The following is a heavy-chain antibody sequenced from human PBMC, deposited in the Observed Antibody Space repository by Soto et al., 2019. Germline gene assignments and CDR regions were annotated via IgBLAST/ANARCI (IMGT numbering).Heavy chain of an antibody. V-gene: IGHV1-24*01. Sequence: GASVKVSCKVSGYTVSELSMQWVRQAPGKGLEWMGGFDPEDGETTYAQKFQGRVTMTEDTSTDTAYIELTSLRSEDTAVYYCAIDSGNWFKWFDPWGQGTMVTVS. J-gene: IGHJ5*02. CDR2: FDPEDGET. CDR1: GYTVSELS. CDR3: AIDSGNWFKWFDP. D-gene: IGHD6-13*01.